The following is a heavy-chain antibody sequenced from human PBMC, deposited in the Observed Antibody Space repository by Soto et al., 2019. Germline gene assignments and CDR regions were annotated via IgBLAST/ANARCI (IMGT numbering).Heavy chain of an antibody. J-gene: IGHJ5*02. CDR2: IYHSGST. CDR1: GGSISSSNW. V-gene: IGHV4-4*02. Sequence: SDTLSLTCAVAGGSISSSNWWSWVRQPPGRGLEWIGEIYHSGSTNYNPSLKSRVTISVDKSKNQFSLKLSSVTAADTAVYYCARRGYDYVWVDWFDPWGQGTLVTVS. D-gene: IGHD3-16*01. CDR3: ARRGYDYVWVDWFDP.